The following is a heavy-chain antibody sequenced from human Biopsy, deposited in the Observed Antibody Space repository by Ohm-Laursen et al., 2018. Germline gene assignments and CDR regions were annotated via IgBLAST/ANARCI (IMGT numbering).Heavy chain of an antibody. J-gene: IGHJ4*02. D-gene: IGHD3-3*01. Sequence: GSSVKVSCKASGGPSSNYAFSWVRQAPGQGLEWVGRIVPILGHLNYAQRFQGRVSITADKSTTYVYMELNRLTSGDTAVYYCAADADGYYTEFDYWGPGTLVTVSS. CDR3: AADADGYYTEFDY. CDR2: IVPILGHL. V-gene: IGHV1-69*04. CDR1: GGPSSNYA.